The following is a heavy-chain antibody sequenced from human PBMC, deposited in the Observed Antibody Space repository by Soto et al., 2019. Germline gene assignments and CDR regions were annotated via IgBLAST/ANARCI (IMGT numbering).Heavy chain of an antibody. CDR1: GFTFSSYG. J-gene: IGHJ4*02. Sequence: PGGSLRLSCAASGFTFSSYGMHWVRQAPGKGLEWVAVISYDGSNKYYADSVKGRFTISRDNSKNTLYLQMNSLRAEDTAVYYCAKDPGSRGYSYGYSGYWGQGTLVTVSS. D-gene: IGHD5-18*01. CDR2: ISYDGSNK. CDR3: AKDPGSRGYSYGYSGY. V-gene: IGHV3-30*18.